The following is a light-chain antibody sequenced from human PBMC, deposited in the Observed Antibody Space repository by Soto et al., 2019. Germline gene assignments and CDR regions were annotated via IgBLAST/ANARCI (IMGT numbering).Light chain of an antibody. CDR2: DAS. J-gene: IGKJ5*01. V-gene: IGKV1-5*01. Sequence: DIQMTQTPSTLSASVGDGVTITCRASQRISTWLAWYQQKPGKAPKLLISDASSLETGVPSRFSGSGSGTEFTLTISGLQPEDFATYYCQHSYTVPIAFGQGTRLEIK. CDR1: QRISTW. CDR3: QHSYTVPIA.